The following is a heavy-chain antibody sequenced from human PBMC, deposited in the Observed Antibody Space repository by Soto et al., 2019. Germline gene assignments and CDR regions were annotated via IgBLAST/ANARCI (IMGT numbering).Heavy chain of an antibody. CDR2: IRSKANSYAT. V-gene: IGHV3-73*02. D-gene: IGHD3-22*01. Sequence: EVQLVESGGGLVQPGGSLKLSCAASGFTFSGSAMHWVRQASGKGLEWVGRIRSKANSYATAYAASVKGRFTISRDDSKNTLYLQMNSLRAEDTAIYYCAKDQSNSNPLYYFDFWGPGTLVTVSS. CDR3: AKDQSNSNPLYYFDF. CDR1: GFTFSGSA. J-gene: IGHJ4*02.